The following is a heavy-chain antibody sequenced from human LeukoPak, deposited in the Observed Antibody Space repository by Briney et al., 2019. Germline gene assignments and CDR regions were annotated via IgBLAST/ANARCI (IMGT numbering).Heavy chain of an antibody. CDR1: GGSISSSSYY. D-gene: IGHD6-13*01. Sequence: PSETLSLTCTVSGGSISSSSYYWGWNRQPPGKGLVWIGSLYYSGSSYYNPSLKSRVAISVDTSKNQCSQKLSSVTAADTAVYYCARGPVPYSSSWYRLVGAFDIWGQGTMVTVSS. V-gene: IGHV4-39*01. CDR3: ARGPVPYSSSWYRLVGAFDI. J-gene: IGHJ3*02. CDR2: LYYSGSS.